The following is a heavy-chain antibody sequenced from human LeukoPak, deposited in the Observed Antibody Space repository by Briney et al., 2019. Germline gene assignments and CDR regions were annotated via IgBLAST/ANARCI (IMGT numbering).Heavy chain of an antibody. CDR1: GFTFDDYA. Sequence: GGSLRLSCAASGFTFDDYAMHWVRQAPGKGLEWVSGISWNSGSIGYADSVKGRFTISRDNAKNPLYLQVNSLRAEDTALYYCAKALTTVVTRGAFDIWGQGTMVTVSS. CDR3: AKALTTVVTRGAFDI. J-gene: IGHJ3*02. V-gene: IGHV3-9*01. D-gene: IGHD4-23*01. CDR2: ISWNSGSI.